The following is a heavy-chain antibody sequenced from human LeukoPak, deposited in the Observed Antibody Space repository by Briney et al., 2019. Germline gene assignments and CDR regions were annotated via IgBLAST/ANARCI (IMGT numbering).Heavy chain of an antibody. J-gene: IGHJ4*02. CDR2: IKSKTDGGKT. V-gene: IGHV3-15*07. CDR1: RFTFSNDW. D-gene: IGHD3-22*01. CDR3: TTQEREWLLLHY. Sequence: GGCLSLSCAACRFTFSNDWMNWVRQAPAKGLEWVGRIKSKTDGGKTDYAAPVKGRFTISRDDSKNTLYLQMNSLKTEETAVYYCTTQEREWLLLHYWGQGTLVTVSS.